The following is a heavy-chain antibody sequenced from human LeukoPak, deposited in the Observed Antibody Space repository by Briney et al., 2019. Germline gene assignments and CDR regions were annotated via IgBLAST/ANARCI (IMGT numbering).Heavy chain of an antibody. J-gene: IGHJ6*03. V-gene: IGHV3-21*04. CDR3: ARGRFDYYDSSGYYRPREYYSYYYYMDV. CDR1: GFTFNSYS. Sequence: PGGSLRLSCAASGFTFNSYSMNWVRQAPGKGLEWVSSISSSSSYIYYADSVKGRFTISRDNAKNSLYLQMNSLRAEDTAAYYCARGRFDYYDSSGYYRPREYYSYYYYMDVWGKGTTVTISS. D-gene: IGHD3-22*01. CDR2: ISSSSSYI.